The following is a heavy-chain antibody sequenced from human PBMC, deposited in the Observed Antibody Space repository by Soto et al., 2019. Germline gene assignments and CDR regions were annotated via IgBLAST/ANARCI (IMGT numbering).Heavy chain of an antibody. CDR2: IWYDGSNK. CDR3: ARGGKQYYYYVMDV. V-gene: IGHV3-33*01. Sequence: QVQLVESGGGVVQPGRSLRLSCAASGFTFSSYGMHWVRQAPGKGLEWVAVIWYDGSNKYYADSVKGRFSISRDNSKNALYLQMNSLGAEDTAVYYCARGGKQYYYYVMDVWGQGTTVTVSS. D-gene: IGHD1-1*01. CDR1: GFTFSSYG. J-gene: IGHJ6*02.